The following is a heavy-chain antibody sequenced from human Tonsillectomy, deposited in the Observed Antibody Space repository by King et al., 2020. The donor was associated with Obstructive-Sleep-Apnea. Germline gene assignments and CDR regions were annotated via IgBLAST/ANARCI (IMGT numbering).Heavy chain of an antibody. D-gene: IGHD3-10*01. CDR1: GYSISSGYY. J-gene: IGHJ5*02. Sequence: QLQESGPGLVKPSETLSLTCIVSGYSISSGYYWGWIRQPPGKGLEWIGSIYHSGNTYYNPSLKSRVTISVDTSKNQFSLNLTSVTAADTAVYYCARREYSNWFDPWGQGTLVTVSS. V-gene: IGHV4-38-2*02. CDR2: IYHSGNT. CDR3: ARREYSNWFDP.